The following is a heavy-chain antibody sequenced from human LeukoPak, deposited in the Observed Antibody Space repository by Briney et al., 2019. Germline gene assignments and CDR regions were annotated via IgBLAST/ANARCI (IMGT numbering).Heavy chain of an antibody. CDR2: MNPNSGNT. CDR1: GYTFTSYD. J-gene: IGHJ6*02. Sequence: ASVKVSCKASGYTFTSYDINWVRQATGQGLEWMGWMNPNSGNTGYAQKFQGRVTITEDTSTDTAYMELSSLRSEDTAVYYCATTGTPYYYDSSGYPTHYGMDVWGQGITVTVSS. D-gene: IGHD3-22*01. CDR3: ATTGTPYYYDSSGYPTHYGMDV. V-gene: IGHV1-8*01.